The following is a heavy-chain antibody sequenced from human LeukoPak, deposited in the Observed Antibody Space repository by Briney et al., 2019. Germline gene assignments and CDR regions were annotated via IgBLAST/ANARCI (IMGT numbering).Heavy chain of an antibody. D-gene: IGHD6-19*01. CDR1: SGSVNSYY. J-gene: IGHJ4*02. CDR2: IYYSGCT. V-gene: IGHV4-59*02. CDR3: ARDVGGSQWLSTGY. Sequence: PSETLSLTCTVSSGSVNSYYWSWIRQPPGKGLEWIGYIYYSGCTNYNPSLKSRVTISVDTSKNQFSLKLSSVTAADTAVYYCARDVGGSQWLSTGYWGQGTLVTVSS.